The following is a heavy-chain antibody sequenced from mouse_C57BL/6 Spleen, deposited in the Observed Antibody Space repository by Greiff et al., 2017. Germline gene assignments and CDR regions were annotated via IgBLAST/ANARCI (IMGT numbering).Heavy chain of an antibody. D-gene: IGHD1-1*01. CDR1: GYTFTSYW. Sequence: VQLQQSGAELVKPGASVKMSCKASGYTFTSYWITWVKQRPGQGLEWIGEIYPGSGSTNYNEKFKSKATLTVDTSSSTAYMQLSSLTSEDSAVYYCAYYYGSSGYFDDWGKGTTVTVSS. V-gene: IGHV1-55*01. CDR3: AYYYGSSGYFDD. J-gene: IGHJ1*03. CDR2: IYPGSGST.